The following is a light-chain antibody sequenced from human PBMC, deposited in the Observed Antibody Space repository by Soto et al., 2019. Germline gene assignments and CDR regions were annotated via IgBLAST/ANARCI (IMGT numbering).Light chain of an antibody. CDR3: QQYSRNPLT. CDR2: KAS. J-gene: IGKJ4*01. V-gene: IGKV1-5*03. CDR1: QSVNSW. Sequence: QMTQSPSTLSASVGDRVTITCRASQSVNSWLAWYQQKPGEVPKLLIYKASNLESGVPSRFSGSGSGTEFTLTISSLQPDDFVTYYCQQYSRNPLTFGGGTKVEI.